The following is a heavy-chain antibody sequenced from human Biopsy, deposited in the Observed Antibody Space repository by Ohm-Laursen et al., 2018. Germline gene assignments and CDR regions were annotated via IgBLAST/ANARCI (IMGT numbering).Heavy chain of an antibody. CDR2: ISSGGTTI. Sequence: SQRLSCAASGFPFSDYYMRWIRQAPGKGLEWVSYISSGGTTIYYADSVKGRFTISRDNAKNSLYLQMNSLRADDTAVYYCPRDTRWSPYHMDVWGQGTTVTVSS. CDR1: GFPFSDYY. J-gene: IGHJ6*02. V-gene: IGHV3-11*01. D-gene: IGHD4-23*01. CDR3: PRDTRWSPYHMDV.